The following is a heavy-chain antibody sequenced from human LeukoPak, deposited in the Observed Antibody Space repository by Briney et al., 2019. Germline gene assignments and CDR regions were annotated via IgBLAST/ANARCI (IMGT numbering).Heavy chain of an antibody. Sequence: PGGSLRLSCAASGFTFSSYPMSWVRQAPGQGLEWVSTLSGSGAYTYYADSVKGRFTISRDNSKNTLYLQMNSLRAEDTALYYCAKGGGDSGSGSSGMDVWGQGTTVTVSS. CDR1: GFTFSSYP. D-gene: IGHD3-10*01. V-gene: IGHV3-23*01. CDR3: AKGGGDSGSGSSGMDV. CDR2: LSGSGAYT. J-gene: IGHJ6*02.